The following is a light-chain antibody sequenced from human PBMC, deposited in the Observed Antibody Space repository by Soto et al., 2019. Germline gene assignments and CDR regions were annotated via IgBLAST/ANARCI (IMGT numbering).Light chain of an antibody. CDR1: QSLLHSNGYNY. CDR2: LGS. V-gene: IGKV2-28*01. CDR3: MQALATPPT. J-gene: IGKJ2*01. Sequence: DIVMTQSPLSLPVTPGEPASISCRSSQSLLHSNGYNYLDWYLQKPGQSPQVLIYLGSNRASGVPDRFSGSGSGTDFTLNISRVEAEDVGVYYCMQALATPPTFGQGTKLEIK.